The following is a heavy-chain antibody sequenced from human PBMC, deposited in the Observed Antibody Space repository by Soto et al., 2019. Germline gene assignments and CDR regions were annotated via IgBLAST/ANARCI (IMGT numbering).Heavy chain of an antibody. CDR2: IHPSGGGS. CDR3: ARGPNPYYFDY. V-gene: IGHV1-46*02. CDR1: EYTFNTYY. Sequence: ASVKVSCKPSEYTFNTYYLHWVRQAPGQALEWMGVIHPSGGGSTYAQKFLGRVTVTRDTSTSTVFMELSSLRSDDTAVYYCARGPNPYYFDYWGQGTLVTVSS. J-gene: IGHJ4*02.